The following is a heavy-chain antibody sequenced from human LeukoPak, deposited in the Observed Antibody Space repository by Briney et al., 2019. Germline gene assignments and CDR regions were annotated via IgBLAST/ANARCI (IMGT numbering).Heavy chain of an antibody. J-gene: IGHJ4*02. V-gene: IGHV1-46*01. CDR3: ARDQEGFDY. Sequence: VSCXXXGYXXTXXYIHWVRQAPGXGLEWMGMIYPRDGSTSYAQKFQGRVTVTRDTSTSTVHMELSGLRSEDTAVYYCARDQEGFDYWGQGTLVTVSS. CDR2: IYPRDGST. CDR1: GYXXTXXY.